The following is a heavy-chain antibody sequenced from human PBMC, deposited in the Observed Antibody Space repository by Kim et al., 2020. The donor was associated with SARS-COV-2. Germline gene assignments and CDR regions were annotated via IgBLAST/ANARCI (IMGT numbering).Heavy chain of an antibody. D-gene: IGHD6-13*01. V-gene: IGHV3-21*01. Sequence: YGDSEKGRFTISRDNAKNSLYLQMNSLRAEDTAVYYCAREDAARLGYSDYWGPGTLVTVSS. CDR3: AREDAARLGYSDY. J-gene: IGHJ4*02.